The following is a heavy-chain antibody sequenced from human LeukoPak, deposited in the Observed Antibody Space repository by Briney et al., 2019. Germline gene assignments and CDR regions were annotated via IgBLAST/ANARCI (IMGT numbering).Heavy chain of an antibody. CDR3: ARRGYSSGWFPFDP. J-gene: IGHJ5*02. CDR1: GYTFTSYD. Sequence: ASVKVSCKASGYTFTSYDINWVRQATGQGLEWMGWMNPNSGNTGYAQKFQGRVTMTRYTSISTAYMELSSLRSEDTAVYYCARRGYSSGWFPFDPWGQGTLVTVSS. CDR2: MNPNSGNT. V-gene: IGHV1-8*01. D-gene: IGHD6-19*01.